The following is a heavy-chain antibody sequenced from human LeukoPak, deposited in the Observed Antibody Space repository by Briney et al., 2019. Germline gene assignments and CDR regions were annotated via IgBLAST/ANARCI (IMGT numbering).Heavy chain of an antibody. CDR3: ARGYGDSSGYYNY. D-gene: IGHD3-22*01. CDR2: IYYSGST. V-gene: IGHV4-31*03. J-gene: IGHJ4*02. Sequence: PSQTLSLTCTVSGGSISSGGYYWSWIRQHPGKGLEWVGYIYYSGSTYYNPSLKSRVTISVDTSKNQFSLKLSSVTAADTAVYYCARGYGDSSGYYNYWGQGTLVTVSS. CDR1: GGSISSGGYY.